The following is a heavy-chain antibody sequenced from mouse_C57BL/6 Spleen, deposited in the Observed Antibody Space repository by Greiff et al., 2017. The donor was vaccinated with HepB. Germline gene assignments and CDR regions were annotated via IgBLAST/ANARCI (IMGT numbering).Heavy chain of an antibody. V-gene: IGHV14-4*01. J-gene: IGHJ3*01. CDR1: GFNIKDDY. Sequence: EVKLQESGAELVRPGASVKLSCTASGFNIKDDYKHWVKQRPEQGLEWIGWIDPENGDTEYASKFQGNATMTVDTSANTAYLQLSSLTSEDTAVYYCTTTGTKEDWGEGTLVTVAA. CDR3: TTTGTKED. CDR2: IDPENGDT. D-gene: IGHD4-1*01.